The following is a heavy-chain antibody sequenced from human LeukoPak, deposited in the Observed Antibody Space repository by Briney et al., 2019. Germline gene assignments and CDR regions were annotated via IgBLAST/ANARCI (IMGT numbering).Heavy chain of an antibody. D-gene: IGHD4-17*01. CDR1: GFTFSNYA. CDR2: ISGSGSST. V-gene: IGHV3-23*01. J-gene: IGHJ4*02. Sequence: GGSLRLSCAASGFTFSNYAMSWIRQAPGKGLEWVSGISGSGSSTYYADSVKGRFTVSRDNSKNTLYLQMSSLRVEDTAVYYCTKGPEMTTVNDYFDYWGQGTLVTASS. CDR3: TKGPEMTTVNDYFDY.